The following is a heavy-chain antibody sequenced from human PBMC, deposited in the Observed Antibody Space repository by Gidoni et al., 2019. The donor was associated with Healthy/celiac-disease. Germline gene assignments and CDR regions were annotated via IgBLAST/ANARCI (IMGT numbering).Heavy chain of an antibody. D-gene: IGHD1-26*01. J-gene: IGHJ6*02. CDR3: ARDKGGRVGATLYYYYGMDV. CDR1: GSTFSSYE. Sequence: EVQLVESGGGLVQPGGSLRLSCAASGSTFSSYEMNWVRQAPGKGLEWVSYISSSGSTIYYADSVKGRFTISRDNAKNSLYLQMNSLRAEDTAVYYCARDKGGRVGATLYYYYGMDVWGQGTTVTVSS. V-gene: IGHV3-48*03. CDR2: ISSSGSTI.